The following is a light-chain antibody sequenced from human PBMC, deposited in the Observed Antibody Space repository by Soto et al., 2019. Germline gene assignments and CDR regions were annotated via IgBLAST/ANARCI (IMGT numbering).Light chain of an antibody. CDR1: QGISSN. V-gene: IGKV1-9*01. J-gene: IGKJ1*01. CDR2: GAS. Sequence: DIQMTQSPSSLSASVGDRVTITCRASQGISSNLAWYQQKPGRAPKLLIFGASTLQSGVPSRFSGSGSGTAFTLTISSLQPVDFATYFCQKLNAYPPWTFGQGTKVDIK. CDR3: QKLNAYPPWT.